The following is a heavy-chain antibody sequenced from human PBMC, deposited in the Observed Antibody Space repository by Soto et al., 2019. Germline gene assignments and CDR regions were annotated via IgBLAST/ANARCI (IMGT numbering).Heavy chain of an antibody. CDR2: IIPILGIA. J-gene: IGHJ3*02. CDR1: GGTFSSYT. V-gene: IGHV1-69*04. CDR3: AREGAGVLTGYYPFPGAFDI. Sequence: SVKASCKASGGTFSSYTISWVRQAPGQGLEWMGRIIPILGIANYAQKFQGRVTITADKSTSTAYMELSSLRSEDTAVYYCAREGAGVLTGYYPFPGAFDIWSQGTMVTVSS. D-gene: IGHD3-9*01.